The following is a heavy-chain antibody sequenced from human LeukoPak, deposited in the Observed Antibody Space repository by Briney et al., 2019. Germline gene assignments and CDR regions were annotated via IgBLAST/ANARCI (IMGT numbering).Heavy chain of an antibody. Sequence: PGGSLRLSCAISGVSYSRTSLHWVRQAPGKGLKWVSSISNSSTYYADSVKGRFTISRDNAENSLSLQMNSLRVEDTAIYYCARSGGTYYGEYFQKWGQGTLVTVSS. D-gene: IGHD1-26*01. V-gene: IGHV3-21*01. J-gene: IGHJ1*01. CDR1: GVSYSRTS. CDR3: ARSGGTYYGEYFQK. CDR2: ISNSSTY.